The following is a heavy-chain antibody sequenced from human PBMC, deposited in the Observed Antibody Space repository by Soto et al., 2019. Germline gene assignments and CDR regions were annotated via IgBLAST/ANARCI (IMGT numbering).Heavy chain of an antibody. J-gene: IGHJ6*03. D-gene: IGHD3-16*01. V-gene: IGHV3-23*01. CDR3: AKPLRFTFTTGYYMEV. CDR1: GFTVSSYA. Sequence: EVQLLESGGGLVQPGGSLRLSCAASGFTVSSYAMSWVRQAPGQGLEWVSAISGSGSTYSADSVKGRFTISRDSSKNTVYLEMNSLRAEDTAGYYCAKPLRFTFTTGYYMEVWGRGTTVTVSS. CDR2: ISGSGST.